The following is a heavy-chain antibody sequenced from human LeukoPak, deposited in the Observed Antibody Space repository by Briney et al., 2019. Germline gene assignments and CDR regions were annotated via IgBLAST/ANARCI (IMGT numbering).Heavy chain of an antibody. J-gene: IGHJ4*02. D-gene: IGHD6-13*01. V-gene: IGHV4-4*07. CDR3: GRDDKAGPPIIY. CDR2: IYTSGST. Sequence: SETLSLTCTVSGGSISSYYWSWIRQPAGKGLEWIGRIYTSGSTNYNPSLKSRVTMSVDTSKNQFSLKLSSVTAADTAVYYRGRDDKAGPPIIYGDKGTLVTVSS. CDR1: GGSISSYY.